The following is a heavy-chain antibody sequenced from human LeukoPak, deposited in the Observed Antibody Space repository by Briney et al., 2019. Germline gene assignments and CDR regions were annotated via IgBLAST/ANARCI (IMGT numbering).Heavy chain of an antibody. V-gene: IGHV3-30-3*01. CDR2: ISSDGSNE. D-gene: IGHD5-12*01. Sequence: GGSLRLSCAASGFTFSSYAIHWVRQAPVKGLEWVALISSDGSNEYYADSVKGRFTISRDNSKNTLYLQMNSLTAEDTAVYYCARDSGQRYNWFAPRGQGTLVTVSS. J-gene: IGHJ5*02. CDR3: ARDSGQRYNWFAP. CDR1: GFTFSSYA.